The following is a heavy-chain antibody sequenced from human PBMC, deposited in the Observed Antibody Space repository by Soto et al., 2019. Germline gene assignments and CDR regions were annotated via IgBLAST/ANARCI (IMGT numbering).Heavy chain of an antibody. Sequence: GGSLRLSCAASGFTFSSYAMSWVRQAPGKGLEWVSAISGSGGSTYYADSVKGRFTISRDNSKNTLYLQMNSLRAEDTAVYYCAKDSAYYDFWSGYYSLYYMDVWGKGTTVTVS. CDR1: GFTFSSYA. CDR3: AKDSAYYDFWSGYYSLYYMDV. J-gene: IGHJ6*03. V-gene: IGHV3-23*01. D-gene: IGHD3-3*01. CDR2: ISGSGGST.